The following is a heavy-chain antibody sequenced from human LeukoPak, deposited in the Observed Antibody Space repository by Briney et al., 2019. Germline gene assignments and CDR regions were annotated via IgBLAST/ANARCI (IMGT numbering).Heavy chain of an antibody. Sequence: PGGSLRLSCAASGFTFSSYAMHWVRQAPVKGLEWVAVIWYDGSNKYYADSVKGRFTISRDNSKNTLYLQMNSLRAEDTAVYYCARDGGVYDSSGYLVDPWGQGTLVTVSS. CDR3: ARDGGVYDSSGYLVDP. CDR2: IWYDGSNK. CDR1: GFTFSSYA. J-gene: IGHJ5*02. V-gene: IGHV3-33*08. D-gene: IGHD3-22*01.